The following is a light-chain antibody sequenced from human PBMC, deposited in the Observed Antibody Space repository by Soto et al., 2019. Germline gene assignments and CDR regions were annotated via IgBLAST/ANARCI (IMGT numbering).Light chain of an antibody. V-gene: IGKV1-8*01. Sequence: AIRMTQSPSSFSASTGDRVTITCRASQGISSYLAWYQQKPGKAPKLLIYAASTLQSGVPSRFSGSGSGTDFTRTISCLQSEDFAAYYCQQYYSYPPWTCGQGTKVESK. J-gene: IGKJ1*01. CDR3: QQYYSYPPWT. CDR1: QGISSY. CDR2: AAS.